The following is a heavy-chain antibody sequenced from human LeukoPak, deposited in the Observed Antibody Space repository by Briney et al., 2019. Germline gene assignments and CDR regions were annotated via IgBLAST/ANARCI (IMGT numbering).Heavy chain of an antibody. CDR2: IRSKANSYAT. V-gene: IGHV3-73*01. Sequence: GGSLKLSCAASGFTFSGSAMHWVRQASGKGLEWVGRIRSKANSYATAYAASVKGRFTISRDDSKNTAYLQMNSLKTEDTAVYYCTRHDSSGNSGYSYGPYLDYWGQGTLVTVSS. CDR3: TRHDSSGNSGYSYGPYLDY. CDR1: GFTFSGSA. D-gene: IGHD5-18*01. J-gene: IGHJ4*02.